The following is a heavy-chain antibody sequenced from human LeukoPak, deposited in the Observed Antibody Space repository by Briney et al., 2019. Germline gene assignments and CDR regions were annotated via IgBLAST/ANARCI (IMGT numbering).Heavy chain of an antibody. CDR3: AREATLLRKQWLAY. V-gene: IGHV3-33*01. CDR2: IWADGSNK. Sequence: QPGGSLRLSCAASGFIFSCYGLHWVRQAPGKGLEWVAVIWADGSNKYYADSVKGRFTISRDNSKNTLYLQMNSLRAEDTAVYYCAREATLLRKQWLAYWGQGSLVTVSS. J-gene: IGHJ4*02. CDR1: GFIFSCYG. D-gene: IGHD6-19*01.